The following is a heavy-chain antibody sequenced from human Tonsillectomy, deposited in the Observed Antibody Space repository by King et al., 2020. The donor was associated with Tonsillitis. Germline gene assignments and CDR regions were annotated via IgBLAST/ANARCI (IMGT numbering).Heavy chain of an antibody. CDR1: GFTFRTYA. V-gene: IGHV3-23*04. D-gene: IGHD2-21*02. J-gene: IGHJ3*02. Sequence: VQLVESGGGLVQPGGSLRLSCAASGFTFRTYAMSWVRQAPGKGRGWVSGISGSGGNTYYADSVKGRFTISRDNSKNTLDLQRNSLRAEDTALYYGARGRSDWYPPDGFDIWGQGTLVTVSS. CDR3: ARGRSDWYPPDGFDI. CDR2: ISGSGGNT.